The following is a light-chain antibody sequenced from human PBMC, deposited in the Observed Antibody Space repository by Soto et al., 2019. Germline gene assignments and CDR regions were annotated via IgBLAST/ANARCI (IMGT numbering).Light chain of an antibody. CDR1: QSVSSY. J-gene: IGKJ4*01. V-gene: IGKV3-11*01. CDR2: DAS. CDR3: QQRSNWPLT. Sequence: IVLTQSPATLSLSPGERATLSCRASQSVSSYLAWYQQKPGQAPRLLIYDASNRATGIPARFSGSGSGTDFTLTISSLEPEDFEVYYCQQRSNWPLTFGGGTKVEIK.